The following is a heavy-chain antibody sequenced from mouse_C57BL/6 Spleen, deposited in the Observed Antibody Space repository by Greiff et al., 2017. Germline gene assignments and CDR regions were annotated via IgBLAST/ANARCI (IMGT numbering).Heavy chain of an antibody. CDR2: ISDGGSYT. CDR3: ARDEGDGYHSRYYFDY. J-gene: IGHJ2*01. D-gene: IGHD2-3*01. CDR1: GFTFSSYA. Sequence: EVQLVESGGGLVKPGGSLKLSCAASGFTFSSYAMPWVRQTPEKRLEWVATISDGGSYTYYPDNVKGRLTISRANAKNNLYLQMSHLKSEDTAMYYCARDEGDGYHSRYYFDYWGQGTTLTVSS. V-gene: IGHV5-4*01.